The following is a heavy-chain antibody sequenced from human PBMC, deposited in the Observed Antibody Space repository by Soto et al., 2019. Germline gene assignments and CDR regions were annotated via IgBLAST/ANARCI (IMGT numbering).Heavy chain of an antibody. J-gene: IGHJ5*02. CDR3: ARDRDILTGPETNWFDP. V-gene: IGHV3-7*01. CDR2: IKQDGSEK. D-gene: IGHD3-9*01. CDR1: GFTFSSYW. Sequence: EVQLVESGGGLVQPGGSLRLSCAAAGFTFSSYWMSWVRQAPGKGLEWVANIKQDGSEKYYVDSVKGRFTISRDNAKRSLCMQMHSRRAEDTAVYYCARDRDILTGPETNWFDPWGQGTLVTVSS.